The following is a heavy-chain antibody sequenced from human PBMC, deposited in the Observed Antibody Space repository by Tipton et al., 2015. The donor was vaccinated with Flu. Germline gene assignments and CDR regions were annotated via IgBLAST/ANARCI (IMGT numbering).Heavy chain of an antibody. CDR2: IYYSGST. CDR3: ARWDYYETSGYGDWYFDL. CDR1: GGSISSSSYY. J-gene: IGHJ2*01. D-gene: IGHD3-22*01. Sequence: TLSLTCTVSGGSISSSSYYWGWIRQPPGKGLEWIGSIYYSGSTYYNPSLKSRVTISVDTSKNQFSLKLSSVTAADTAVYYCARWDYYETSGYGDWYFDLWGRGTLVTVSS. V-gene: IGHV4-39*07.